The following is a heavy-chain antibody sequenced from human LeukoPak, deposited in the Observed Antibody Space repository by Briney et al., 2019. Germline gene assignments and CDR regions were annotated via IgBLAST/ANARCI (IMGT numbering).Heavy chain of an antibody. Sequence: SETPSLTCAVYGGSFSGYYWSWIRQPPGKGLEWIGEINHSGSTNYNPSLKSRVTISVDTSKNQFSLKLSSVTAADTAVYYCARGGAYYYDSSGYLTSKRVAFDIWGQGTMVTVSS. J-gene: IGHJ3*02. CDR1: GGSFSGYY. D-gene: IGHD3-22*01. V-gene: IGHV4-34*01. CDR2: INHSGST. CDR3: ARGGAYYYDSSGYLTSKRVAFDI.